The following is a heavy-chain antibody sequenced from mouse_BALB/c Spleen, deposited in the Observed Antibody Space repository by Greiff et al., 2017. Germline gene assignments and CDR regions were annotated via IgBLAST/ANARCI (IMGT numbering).Heavy chain of an antibody. V-gene: IGHV10-1*02. CDR3: VRHDYDGVY. D-gene: IGHD2-4*01. CDR2: IRSKSNNYAT. CDR1: GFTFNTYA. J-gene: IGHJ4*01. Sequence: EVHLVESGGGLVQPKGSLKLSCAASGFTFNTYAMNWVRQAPGKGLEWVARIRSKSNNYATYYADSVKDRFTISRDDSQSMLYLQMNNLKTEDTAMYYCVRHDYDGVYWGQGTSVTVSS.